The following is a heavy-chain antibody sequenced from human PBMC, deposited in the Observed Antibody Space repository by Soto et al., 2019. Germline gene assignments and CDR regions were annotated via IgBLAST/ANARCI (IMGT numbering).Heavy chain of an antibody. J-gene: IGHJ4*02. CDR2: TIPLPDIT. Sequence: QVQVVQSGAEVKKPGSSVKVSCKASGGTFSNDIITWVRQAPGQGLEWRGRTIPLPDITNDAQKFQGRVTITADKSTSTAYMELNSLRSEDTAVYYCVRDSPIGSTYSGYDGIDYWGQGTLVTVSS. CDR3: VRDSPIGSTYSGYDGIDY. V-gene: IGHV1-69*08. CDR1: GGTFSNDI. D-gene: IGHD5-12*01.